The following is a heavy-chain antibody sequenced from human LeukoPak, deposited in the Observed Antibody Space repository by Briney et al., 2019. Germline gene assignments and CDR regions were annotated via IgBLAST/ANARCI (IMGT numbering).Heavy chain of an antibody. D-gene: IGHD2-2*02. CDR1: GGSISSSSYY. CDR3: ARSSGCSSTSCYTAYWYFDL. V-gene: IGHV4-39*01. CDR2: IYYSGST. Sequence: SETLSLTCTVSGGSISSSSYYWGWIRQPSGKGLEWIGSIYYSGSTYYNPSLKSRVTISVDTSKNQFSLKLSSVTAADTAVYYCARSSGCSSTSCYTAYWYFDLWGRGTLVTVSS. J-gene: IGHJ2*01.